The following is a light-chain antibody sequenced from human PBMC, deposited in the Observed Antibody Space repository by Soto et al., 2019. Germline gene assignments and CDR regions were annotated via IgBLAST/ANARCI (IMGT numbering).Light chain of an antibody. CDR3: QVFDGSLWT. J-gene: IGKJ1*01. Sequence: ILLPPSPGPPSLSPGGRATLSCRASQSVSNNYLAWYQQKPGQAPRLLIYGASNRATGIPDRFSGSGSGTDFTLTISRLEPEDFAVYYCQVFDGSLWTFGQGTKVDIK. CDR1: QSVSNNY. V-gene: IGKV3-20*01. CDR2: GAS.